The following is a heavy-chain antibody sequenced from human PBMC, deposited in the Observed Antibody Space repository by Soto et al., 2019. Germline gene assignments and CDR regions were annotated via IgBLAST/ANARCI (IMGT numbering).Heavy chain of an antibody. V-gene: IGHV1-18*01. CDR3: ARWQWLDRSFDY. D-gene: IGHD6-19*01. CDR1: GYTFTSYG. Sequence: ASVKVSCKASGYTFTSYGISWVRQAPGQGLEWMGWISAYNGNTNYAQKLQGRVTMTTDTSTSTAYMELRSLRSDDTDVYYCARWQWLDRSFDYWGQGTLVTVSS. J-gene: IGHJ4*02. CDR2: ISAYNGNT.